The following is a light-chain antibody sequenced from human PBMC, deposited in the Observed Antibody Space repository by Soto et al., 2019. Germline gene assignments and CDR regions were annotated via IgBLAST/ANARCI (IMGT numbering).Light chain of an antibody. V-gene: IGKV1-5*03. CDR1: QSISVW. Sequence: DIQMPQSPSTLSASVGDRVTITCRASQSISVWLAWFQQKPGNAPKLLIYKASTLESGVPSRFSGSGSGTEFTLTISSLQPDDSATYYCQQYNNRWTFGQGTKVDIK. CDR3: QQYNNRWT. CDR2: KAS. J-gene: IGKJ1*01.